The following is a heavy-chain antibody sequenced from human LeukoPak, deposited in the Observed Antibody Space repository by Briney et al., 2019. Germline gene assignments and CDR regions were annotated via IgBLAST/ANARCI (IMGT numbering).Heavy chain of an antibody. D-gene: IGHD4-17*01. CDR1: GFTFSSYA. J-gene: IGHJ4*02. V-gene: IGHV3-23*01. CDR2: IGRTGGST. CDR3: AAPATVTAQPFDY. Sequence: GGSLRLSCAASGFTFSSYAMNWVRQAPGKGLEWVSAIGRTGGSTFYADSVKCRFTISRENSKNTLYLQMKSLRAEDTAVYYCAAPATVTAQPFDYWGQGTLVTVSS.